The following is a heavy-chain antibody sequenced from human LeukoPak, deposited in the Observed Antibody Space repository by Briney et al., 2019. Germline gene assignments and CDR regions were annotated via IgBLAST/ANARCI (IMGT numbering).Heavy chain of an antibody. Sequence: ASVKVSCKASLYTFTSYGISWVRQAPGQGLEWMGWTSAYNGNTNYAQKLQGRVTMNTDTSTSTAYMELRSLRSDDTAVYYCARGGYYDFWSGYYHYYYYMDVWGKGTRVTVSS. V-gene: IGHV1-18*01. CDR2: TSAYNGNT. CDR3: ARGGYYDFWSGYYHYYYYMDV. D-gene: IGHD3-3*01. J-gene: IGHJ6*03. CDR1: LYTFTSYG.